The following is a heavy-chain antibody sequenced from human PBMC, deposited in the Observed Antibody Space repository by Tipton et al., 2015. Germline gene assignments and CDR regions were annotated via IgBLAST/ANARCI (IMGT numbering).Heavy chain of an antibody. V-gene: IGHV3-66*01. D-gene: IGHD2-21*02. CDR2: IYNDGRT. J-gene: IGHJ4*02. CDR1: GFTVSNNH. CDR3: AREEEYCDGGDCYSRGLDY. Sequence: SLRLSCAASGFTVSNNHLTWVRQAPAKGLEWVSIIYNDGRTYYAESVKGRFTISRDNAKTSLYLQMNSLRDEDTAVYYCAREEEYCDGGDCYSRGLDYWGQGTLVTVSS.